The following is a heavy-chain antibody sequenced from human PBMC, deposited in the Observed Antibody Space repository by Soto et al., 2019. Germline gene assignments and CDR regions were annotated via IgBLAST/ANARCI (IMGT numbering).Heavy chain of an antibody. CDR1: EFTFRRYA. Sequence: RGSGACWEFTFRRYAMEWVRQGAGKGLEWVAVISYDGSNKYYADSVKGRFTISRDNSKNTLYLQMNSLRAEDTAVYYCAKNVVPAAISYYYYGMDVWAQGTTVTVSS. D-gene: IGHD2-2*01. CDR2: ISYDGSNK. J-gene: IGHJ6*02. CDR3: AKNVVPAAISYYYYGMDV. V-gene: IGHV3-30-3*01.